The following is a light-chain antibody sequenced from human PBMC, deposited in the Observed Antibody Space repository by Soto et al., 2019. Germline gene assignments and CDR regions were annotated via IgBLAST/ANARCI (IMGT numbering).Light chain of an antibody. CDR3: QQYYSYPPSFT. Sequence: AIRMTQSPSSFSASTGDRVTITCRASQDISNSLAWYQQKQGKAPNLLIYSASTWQSGVPSRFSGNGSGTDFTLTIIGLQSEDSATYYCQQYYSYPPSFTFGPGTKVEI. V-gene: IGKV1-8*01. J-gene: IGKJ3*01. CDR2: SAS. CDR1: QDISNS.